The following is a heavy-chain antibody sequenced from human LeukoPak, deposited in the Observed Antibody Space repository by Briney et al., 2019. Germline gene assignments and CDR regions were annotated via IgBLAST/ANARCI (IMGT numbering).Heavy chain of an antibody. CDR1: GGPISSGGYY. D-gene: IGHD3-3*01. CDR3: ARDTIFGVAMGVDAFDI. V-gene: IGHV4-61*02. Sequence: SQTLSLTCAVSGGPISSGGYYWSWIRQPAGKGLEWIGRIYTSGSTNYNPSLKSRVTISVDTSKNQFSLKLSSVTAADTAVYYCARDTIFGVAMGVDAFDIWGQGTMVTVSS. CDR2: IYTSGST. J-gene: IGHJ3*02.